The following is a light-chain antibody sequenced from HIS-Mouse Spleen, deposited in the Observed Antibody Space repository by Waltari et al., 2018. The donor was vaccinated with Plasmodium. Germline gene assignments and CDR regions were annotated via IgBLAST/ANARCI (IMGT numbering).Light chain of an antibody. V-gene: IGKV3-15*01. Sequence: EIVMTQSPATLSVSPGERATLSCRASQSVSSNLAWYQQKPGKAPRLLIYGASTRATGIPARVSGSGSGTEFTLTISSMQSEDFAVYYCQQYNNWPRGTFGQGTKVEIK. CDR1: QSVSSN. J-gene: IGKJ1*01. CDR3: QQYNNWPRGT. CDR2: GAS.